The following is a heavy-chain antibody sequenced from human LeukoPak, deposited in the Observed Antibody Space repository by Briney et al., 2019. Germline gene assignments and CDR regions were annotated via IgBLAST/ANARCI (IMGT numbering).Heavy chain of an antibody. V-gene: IGHV4-34*01. CDR2: ISHTGIA. J-gene: IGHJ4*02. Sequence: PSETLSLTCAVYGGSFSGYHWSWIRQSPGKGLEWIGEISHTGIASYNPSLKSRVAISVDASKNQFSLRMDSVTAADRAAYYCARLSFLSFSYDSTGHAIFFFDYWGRGTLVTVSS. D-gene: IGHD3-22*01. CDR3: ARLSFLSFSYDSTGHAIFFFDY. CDR1: GGSFSGYH.